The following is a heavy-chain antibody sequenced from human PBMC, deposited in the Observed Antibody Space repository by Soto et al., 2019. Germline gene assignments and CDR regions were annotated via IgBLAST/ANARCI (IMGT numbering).Heavy chain of an antibody. CDR3: ASHLGNYGDWAFDF. CDR1: GASISESSHY. CDR2: IYYTGRT. Sequence: QLLLQESGPGLVKPSETLSLTCAVSGASISESSHYWAWIRQPPGKGLAWIASIYYTGRTHYNPPMRTLLTISIVSSSDQFSLNLSSVTAADMAVYYCASHLGNYGDWAFDFWGQGTLVPVSS. D-gene: IGHD4-17*01. V-gene: IGHV4-39*01. J-gene: IGHJ4*02.